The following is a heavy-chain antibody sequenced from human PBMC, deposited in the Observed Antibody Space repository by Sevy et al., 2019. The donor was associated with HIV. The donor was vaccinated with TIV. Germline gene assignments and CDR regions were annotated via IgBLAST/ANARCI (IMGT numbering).Heavy chain of an antibody. CDR3: ASPPGCSSTSCHGWFDP. V-gene: IGHV1-69*13. CDR1: GGTFSSYA. D-gene: IGHD2-2*01. J-gene: IGHJ5*02. CDR2: IIPIFGTA. Sequence: ASVKVSCKASGGTFSSYAISWVRQAPGQGLEWMGGIIPIFGTANYAQKFQGRVTITADESTSPAYMELSSLRSEDTAVYYCASPPGCSSTSCHGWFDPWGQGTLVTVSS.